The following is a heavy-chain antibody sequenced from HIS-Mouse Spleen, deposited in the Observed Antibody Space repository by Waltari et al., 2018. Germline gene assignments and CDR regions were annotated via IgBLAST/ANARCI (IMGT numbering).Heavy chain of an antibody. CDR1: GGSFSGYY. CDR2: INHSGST. V-gene: IGHV4-34*01. CDR3: ARGGQVGATTFDY. J-gene: IGHJ4*02. Sequence: QVQLQQWGAGLLKPSETLSLTCAVYGGSFSGYYWSWIRQPPGKGLEWIGEINHSGSTNYNPSPKSRVTISVDTSKNQFSLKLSSGTAADTAVYYCARGGQVGATTFDYWGQGTLVTVSS. D-gene: IGHD1-26*01.